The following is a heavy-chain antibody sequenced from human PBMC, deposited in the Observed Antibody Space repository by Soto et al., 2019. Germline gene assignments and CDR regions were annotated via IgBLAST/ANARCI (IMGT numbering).Heavy chain of an antibody. V-gene: IGHV1-69*01. CDR2: IIPNFDTP. D-gene: IGHD3-10*01. Sequence: QVHLVQSGAEVKKPGSSVKVSCTTSGGSFNNYAVSWVRQAPGQGLEWMGGIIPNFDTPNYAQKFQDRVTIIADESTSTVYMELRSLRSNDTAVYYCAVAMVREILIFESSGMHVWGQGTIVIVSS. CDR3: AVAMVREILIFESSGMHV. CDR1: GGSFNNYA. J-gene: IGHJ6*02.